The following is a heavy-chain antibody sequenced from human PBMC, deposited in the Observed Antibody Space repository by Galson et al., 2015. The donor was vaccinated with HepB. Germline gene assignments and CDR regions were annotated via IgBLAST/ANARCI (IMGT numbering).Heavy chain of an antibody. CDR2: INPNSGGT. Sequence: SCKASGYTFTGYYMHWVRQAPGQGLEWMGRINPNSGGTNYAQKFQGRVTMTRDTSISTAYMELSRLRSDDTAVYYCSMVRGARKTNYYYYYGMDVWGQGTTVTVSS. CDR1: GYTFTGYY. V-gene: IGHV1-2*06. CDR3: SMVRGARKTNYYYYYGMDV. J-gene: IGHJ6*02. D-gene: IGHD3-10*01.